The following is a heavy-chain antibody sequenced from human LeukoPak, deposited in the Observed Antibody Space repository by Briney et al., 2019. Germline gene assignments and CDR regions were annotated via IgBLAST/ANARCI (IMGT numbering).Heavy chain of an antibody. CDR3: ARDSVAGYLDY. V-gene: IGHV1-8*03. CDR1: GYTFTSYD. Sequence: ALVKVSCKASGYTFTSYDINWVRQATGQGLEWMGWMNPNSGNTGYAQKFQGRVTITRNTSISTAYMELSSLRSEDTAVYYCARDSVAGYLDYWGQGTLVTVSS. CDR2: MNPNSGNT. J-gene: IGHJ4*02. D-gene: IGHD6-19*01.